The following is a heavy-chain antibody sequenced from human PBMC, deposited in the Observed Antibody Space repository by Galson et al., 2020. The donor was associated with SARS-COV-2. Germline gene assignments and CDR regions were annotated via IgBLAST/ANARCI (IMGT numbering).Heavy chain of an antibody. D-gene: IGHD5-18*01. CDR2: IYYSGST. CDR3: ARHESDTAMGNYYYYYGMDV. CDR1: GGSISSSSYY. Sequence: SETLSLTCTVSGGSISSSSYYWGWIRQPPGKGLEWIGSIYYSGSTYYNPSLKSRVTISVDTSKNQFSLKLSSVTAADTAVYYCARHESDTAMGNYYYYYGMDVWGQGTTVTVSS. J-gene: IGHJ6*02. V-gene: IGHV4-39*01.